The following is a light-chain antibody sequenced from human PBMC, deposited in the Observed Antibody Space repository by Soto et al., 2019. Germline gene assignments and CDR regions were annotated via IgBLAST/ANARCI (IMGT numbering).Light chain of an antibody. CDR3: QQRSNWPLT. CDR1: QSVSSF. Sequence: EIVLTQSPAILSLSPGERATLSCRASQSVSSFLAWYQQKPGQAPRLLIYDVSNRATGIPARFSGSGSGTDFTLTISGLEPEDFAVYYCQQRSNWPLTFGQGTRLEIK. V-gene: IGKV3-11*01. J-gene: IGKJ5*01. CDR2: DVS.